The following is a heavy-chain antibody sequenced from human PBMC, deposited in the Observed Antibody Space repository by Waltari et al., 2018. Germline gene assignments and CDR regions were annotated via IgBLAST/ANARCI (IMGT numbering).Heavy chain of an antibody. V-gene: IGHV3-48*01. J-gene: IGHJ4*02. CDR1: GLPFSSYS. Sequence: EVQLVESGGGLVQPGGSLRLSCAASGLPFSSYSMNWVGQAPGKGLEWVSYISSSSSTIYYADSVKGRFTISRDNAKNSLYLQMNSLRAEDTAVYYCARRPGVTMVRGAPYYFDYWGQGTLVTVSS. CDR2: ISSSSSTI. CDR3: ARRPGVTMVRGAPYYFDY. D-gene: IGHD3-10*01.